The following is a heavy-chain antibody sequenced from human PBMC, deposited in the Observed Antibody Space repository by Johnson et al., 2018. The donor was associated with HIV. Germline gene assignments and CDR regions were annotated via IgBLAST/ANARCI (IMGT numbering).Heavy chain of an antibody. Sequence: VQLVESGGGLVQRGGSLRLSCAASGFTLSNYWMSWVRQAPGKGLEWVANINQDGSEKYFVDSVKGRFTISRDNAKNSLYLQMNTLRAEDTAVYYCAGLIAVVIDGFDIWGQGTMVTVSA. D-gene: IGHD3-22*01. CDR1: GFTLSNYW. CDR3: AGLIAVVIDGFDI. CDR2: INQDGSEK. V-gene: IGHV3-7*05. J-gene: IGHJ3*02.